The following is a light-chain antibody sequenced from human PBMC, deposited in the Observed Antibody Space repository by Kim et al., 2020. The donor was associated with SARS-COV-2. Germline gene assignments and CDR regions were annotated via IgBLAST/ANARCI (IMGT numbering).Light chain of an antibody. J-gene: IGKJ4*01. V-gene: IGKV3-11*01. Sequence: SPGHRATLSRRASQRINSDLGWYQQLPGPPPRLLIYDASNRSTDIPARFSGSGSGTDFTLTISSLEPEDFALYYCLQRHDWPLTFGGGTKVDIK. CDR2: DAS. CDR1: QRINSD. CDR3: LQRHDWPLT.